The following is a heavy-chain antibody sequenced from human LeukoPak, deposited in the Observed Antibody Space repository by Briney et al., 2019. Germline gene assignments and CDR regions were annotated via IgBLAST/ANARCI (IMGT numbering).Heavy chain of an antibody. CDR1: GVTFTGYW. Sequence: GGSLRLSCAGPGVTFTGYWMHWVRQGPRKGLEWISRLYSDGRSLTYADSVMGRLTISRENATNMLYLQMNSLRAEDTAVYYCARGRGLGELAVASFDSWGQGILVTVSS. J-gene: IGHJ4*02. D-gene: IGHD6-19*01. CDR3: ARGRGLGELAVASFDS. V-gene: IGHV3-74*03. CDR2: LYSDGRSL.